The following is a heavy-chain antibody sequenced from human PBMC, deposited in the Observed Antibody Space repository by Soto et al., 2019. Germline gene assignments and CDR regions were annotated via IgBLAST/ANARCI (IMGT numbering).Heavy chain of an antibody. CDR3: AKDQQWLVHTH. CDR2: ISGSGGST. CDR1: VFTFSSYA. D-gene: IGHD6-19*01. V-gene: IGHV3-23*01. Sequence: GSLRLSCASSVFTFSSYAMSWVRQAPGKGLEWVSAISGSGGSTYYADSVKGRFTISRDNSKNTLYLQMNSLRAEDTAVYYCAKDQQWLVHTHWGQGTLVTVSS. J-gene: IGHJ4*02.